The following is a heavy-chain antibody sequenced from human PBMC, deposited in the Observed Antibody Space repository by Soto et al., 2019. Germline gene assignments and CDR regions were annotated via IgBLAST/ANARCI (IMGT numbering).Heavy chain of an antibody. Sequence: GGSLRLSCAASRFTFNSYAMSWVRQAPGKGLEWVSVISASGDSTFYVDSVKGRFTISRDNSKNTLYLQMSSLRVEDTAGYYCAKESTHNVGYSFNGVCYNDYWGQGPLVTVSS. CDR1: RFTFNSYA. D-gene: IGHD2-8*01. CDR2: ISASGDST. CDR3: AKESTHNVGYSFNGVCYNDY. J-gene: IGHJ4*02. V-gene: IGHV3-23*01.